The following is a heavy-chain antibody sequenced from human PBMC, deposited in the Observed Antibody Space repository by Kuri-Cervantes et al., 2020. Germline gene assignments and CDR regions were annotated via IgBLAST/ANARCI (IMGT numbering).Heavy chain of an antibody. CDR3: AREGRSGGYYYYGMDV. V-gene: IGHV4-39*07. CDR1: GGSISSSSYY. Sequence: SETLSLTCTVSGGSISSSSYYWGWIRQPPGKGLEWIGSIYYSGSTYYNPSLKSRVTISVDTSKNQFSLKLSSVTAADTAVYYCAREGRSGGYYYYGMDVWGQGTTVTV. CDR2: IYYSGST. J-gene: IGHJ6*02. D-gene: IGHD1-26*01.